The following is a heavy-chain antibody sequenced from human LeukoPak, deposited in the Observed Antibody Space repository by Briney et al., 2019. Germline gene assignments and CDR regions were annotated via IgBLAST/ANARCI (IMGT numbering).Heavy chain of an antibody. Sequence: SETLSLTCAVYGGSFSGYYWSWIRQPPGKGLEWIGEINHSGSTNYNPSLKSRVTISVDTSKNQFSLKLSSVTAADTAVYYCARGRSVSARALAYWGQGTLVTVSS. D-gene: IGHD2-8*01. CDR3: ARGRSVSARALAY. V-gene: IGHV4-34*01. CDR2: INHSGST. CDR1: GGSFSGYY. J-gene: IGHJ4*02.